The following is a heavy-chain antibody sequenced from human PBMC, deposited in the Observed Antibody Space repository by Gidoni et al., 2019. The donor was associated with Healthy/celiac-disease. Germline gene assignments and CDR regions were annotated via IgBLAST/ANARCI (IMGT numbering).Heavy chain of an antibody. CDR2: INHSGST. D-gene: IGHD3-10*01. Sequence: QVQLQQWGAGLLKPSETLSLTCAVYGGSFSGYYWSWLRQPPGKGLEWIREINHSGSTNYNPSLKSRFTISVATSKNQFSLKLSSVTAADTAVYYCARGVRYYYGSGSYYGAWGQGTLVTVSS. CDR3: ARGVRYYYGSGSYYGA. J-gene: IGHJ5*02. V-gene: IGHV4-34*01. CDR1: GGSFSGYY.